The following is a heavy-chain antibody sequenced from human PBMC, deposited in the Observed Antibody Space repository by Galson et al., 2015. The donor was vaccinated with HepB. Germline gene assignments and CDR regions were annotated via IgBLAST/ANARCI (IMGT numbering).Heavy chain of an antibody. CDR2: IIPIFGTA. CDR1: GGTFSNYA. CDR3: ARGFVVVPAAIAGGMDV. Sequence: SVKVSCKASGGTFSNYAISWVRQAPGQGLEWMGGIIPIFGTANYAQKFQGRVTVTADESTSTAYMELSSLRSEDTAVYYCARGFVVVPAAIAGGMDVWGQGTTVTVSS. D-gene: IGHD2-2*01. J-gene: IGHJ6*02. V-gene: IGHV1-69*13.